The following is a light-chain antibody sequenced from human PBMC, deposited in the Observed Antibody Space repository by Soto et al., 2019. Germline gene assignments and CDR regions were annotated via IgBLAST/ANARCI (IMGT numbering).Light chain of an antibody. CDR2: DAS. CDR3: QLRSNWHQTWT. J-gene: IGKJ1*01. V-gene: IGKV3-11*01. CDR1: QSISNY. Sequence: EIVLTQSPATLSLSPGERATLSCRASQSISNYLAWYQHKPGQAPRLLIYDASTRATGTPARFSGSGSGTDFTLTISSLEPEDFAVYFCQLRSNWHQTWTFGHGTQVAVK.